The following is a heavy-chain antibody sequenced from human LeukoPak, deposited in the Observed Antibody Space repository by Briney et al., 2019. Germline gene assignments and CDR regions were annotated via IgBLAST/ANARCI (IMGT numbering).Heavy chain of an antibody. D-gene: IGHD6-19*01. Sequence: GGSLRLSCAASGFTFSSYGMHWVRQAPGKGLEWVAFIRYDGSNKYYADSVKGRFTIPRDNSKNTLYLQMNSLRAEDTAVYYCAKDSGRIAVAGTIDYWGQGTLVTVSS. V-gene: IGHV3-30*02. J-gene: IGHJ4*02. CDR1: GFTFSSYG. CDR3: AKDSGRIAVAGTIDY. CDR2: IRYDGSNK.